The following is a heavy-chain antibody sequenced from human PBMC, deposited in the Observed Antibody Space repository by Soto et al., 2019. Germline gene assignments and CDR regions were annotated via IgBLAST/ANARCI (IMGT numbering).Heavy chain of an antibody. CDR2: LYYTGST. D-gene: IGHD3-3*01. CDR1: GGSISDFY. Sequence: SETLSLTCNVSGGSISDFYWSWIRQSPGKRLEWIGYLYYTGSTNYNPALKSRVTISLDTSKNQFSLKVRSVTAADTAVYYCARGGGYDFRSSQAPPIDVWGQGTTVTAP. CDR3: ARGGGYDFRSSQAPPIDV. V-gene: IGHV4-59*01. J-gene: IGHJ6*02.